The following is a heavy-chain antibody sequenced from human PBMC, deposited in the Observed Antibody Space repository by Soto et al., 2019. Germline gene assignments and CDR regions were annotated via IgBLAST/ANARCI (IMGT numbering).Heavy chain of an antibody. Sequence: QVQLQQSSPGLVKPSQALSLTCDISGDSVSSNSAGWNWIRQTPSRGLEWLGRTYYKSKWYYTYAASVKSRITVSPDTSTDPVSLELTSVTHEDTAVYYWERGSWDAVSGHSSMDVWENGTTVTDSS. V-gene: IGHV6-1*01. CDR3: ERGSWDAVSGHSSMDV. CDR1: GDSVSSNSAG. CDR2: TYYKSKWYY. J-gene: IGHJ6*03. D-gene: IGHD1-26*01.